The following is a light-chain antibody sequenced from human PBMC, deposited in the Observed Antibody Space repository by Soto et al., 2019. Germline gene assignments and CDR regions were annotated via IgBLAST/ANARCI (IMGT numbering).Light chain of an antibody. V-gene: IGKV3-20*01. Sequence: ETVLTQSPGTLSLSPGERATLSCRASQSVSSTYLAWYQQKPGQAPRLLIYGASSRATGIPDRFSGSGSGTDFTLTISRLEPEDFAVYYCQQYGSSPVTFGQGTKLEIK. CDR2: GAS. CDR1: QSVSSTY. J-gene: IGKJ2*01. CDR3: QQYGSSPVT.